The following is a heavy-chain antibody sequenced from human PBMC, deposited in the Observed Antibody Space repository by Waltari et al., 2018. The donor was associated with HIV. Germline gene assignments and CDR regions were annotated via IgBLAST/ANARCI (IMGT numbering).Heavy chain of an antibody. D-gene: IGHD3-10*01. Sequence: QVQLQQWGAGLLKPSETLSLTCAVYGGSFSGYYWSWIRQPPGKGLEWIGEINHSGSTNYNPSLKSRVTIAVDTSKNQFSLKLSSVTAADTAVYYCARGKVRGARSGFGMDVWGQGTTVTVSS. V-gene: IGHV4-34*01. J-gene: IGHJ6*02. CDR1: GGSFSGYY. CDR2: INHSGST. CDR3: ARGKVRGARSGFGMDV.